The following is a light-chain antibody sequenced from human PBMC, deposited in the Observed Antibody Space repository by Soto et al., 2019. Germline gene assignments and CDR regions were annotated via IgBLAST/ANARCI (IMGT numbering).Light chain of an antibody. CDR3: QQYSSSPYT. J-gene: IGKJ2*01. CDR1: QSVSSSY. V-gene: IGKV3-20*01. Sequence: EIVLTQSPGTLSLSPGERATLSCRASQSVSSSYLAWYQQKSGQAPRPLIYGASSRATGLPDRFSGSGSGTDFTLTISRLQPEDFAVYYCQQYSSSPYTFGHGTKLDIK. CDR2: GAS.